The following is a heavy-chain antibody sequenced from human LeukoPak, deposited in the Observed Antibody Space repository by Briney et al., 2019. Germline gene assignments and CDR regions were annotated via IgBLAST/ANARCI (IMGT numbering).Heavy chain of an antibody. J-gene: IGHJ4*02. CDR1: GGSFSGYY. CDR2: INHSGST. D-gene: IGHD2-15*01. V-gene: IGHV4-34*01. CDR3: ASVNSTPYP. Sequence: SETLSLTCAVYGGSFSGYYWSWIRQPPGKGLEWIGEINHSGSTNYNPSLKSRVTISVDTSKNQFSLKLSSVTAADTAVYYCASVNSTPYPWGQETLVTVSS.